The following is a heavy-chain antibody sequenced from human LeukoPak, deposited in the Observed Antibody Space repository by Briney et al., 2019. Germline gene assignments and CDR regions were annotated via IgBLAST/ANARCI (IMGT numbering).Heavy chain of an antibody. CDR1: TLSNYG. J-gene: IGHJ4*02. CDR2: ISDRGSRT. V-gene: IGHV3-23*01. Sequence: TLSNYGMSWVRQAPGKGLEWVAGISDRGSRTNYADSVKGRFTISTDHPKNTLYLQMNSLRAEDTAVYFCAKRGVVIRVILVGFHKEAYYFDSWGQGALVTVSS. CDR3: AKRGVVIRVILVGFHKEAYYFDS. D-gene: IGHD3-22*01.